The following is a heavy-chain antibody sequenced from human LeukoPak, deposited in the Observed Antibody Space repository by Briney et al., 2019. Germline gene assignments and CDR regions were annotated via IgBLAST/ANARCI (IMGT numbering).Heavy chain of an antibody. CDR1: GFTFDDYG. Sequence: PGGSLRLSCAASGFTFDDYGMSWVRQAPGKGLEWVSGINWNGGSTGYADSVKGRFTISRDNAKNSLYLQMNSLRAEDTALYYCARVVDGLRFLEWLDDYYYMDVWDKGTTVTVSS. D-gene: IGHD3-3*01. V-gene: IGHV3-20*04. CDR3: ARVVDGLRFLEWLDDYYYMDV. J-gene: IGHJ6*03. CDR2: INWNGGST.